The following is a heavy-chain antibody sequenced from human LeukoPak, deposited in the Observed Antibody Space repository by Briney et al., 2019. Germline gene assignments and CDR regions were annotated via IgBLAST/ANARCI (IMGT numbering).Heavy chain of an antibody. CDR3: ARVASGLASYYYYMDV. J-gene: IGHJ6*03. D-gene: IGHD5-12*01. CDR1: GFTFRNYE. CDR2: ISDSGPTM. V-gene: IGHV3-48*03. Sequence: GGSLRLSCAASGFTFRNYEVNWVRQAPGKGLEWISSISDSGPTMYYTESVKGRFTISRDNAKKSVYLQMNSLRVEDTAVYYCARVASGLASYYYYMDVWGRGTAVTVSS.